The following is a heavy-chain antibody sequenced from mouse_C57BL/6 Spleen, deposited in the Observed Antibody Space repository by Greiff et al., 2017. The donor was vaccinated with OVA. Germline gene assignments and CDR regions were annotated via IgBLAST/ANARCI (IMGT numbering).Heavy chain of an antibody. CDR3: ARIYYDYDGGVYYAMDY. D-gene: IGHD2-4*01. Sequence: EVQLQESGGGLVKPGGSLKLSCAASGFTFSDYGMHWVRQAPEKGLEWVAYISSGSSTIYYADTVKGRFTISRDNAKNTLFLQMTSLRSEDTAMYYCARIYYDYDGGVYYAMDYWGQGTSVTVSS. V-gene: IGHV5-17*01. CDR1: GFTFSDYG. CDR2: ISSGSSTI. J-gene: IGHJ4*01.